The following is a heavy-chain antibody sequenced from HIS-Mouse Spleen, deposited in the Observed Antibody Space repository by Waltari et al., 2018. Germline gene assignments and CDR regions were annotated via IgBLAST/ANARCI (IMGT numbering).Heavy chain of an antibody. J-gene: IGHJ4*02. CDR1: GFTSSRPG. Sequence: QVQLVESGGVVVQPGRSLRVSCAAAGFTSSRPGLHRVRQAPGKGLEGVAVISYDGSNKYYADSVKGRFTISRDNSKNTLYLQMNSLRAEDTAVYYCAKASSGWLDYWGQGTLVTVSS. CDR2: ISYDGSNK. CDR3: AKASSGWLDY. V-gene: IGHV3-30*18. D-gene: IGHD6-19*01.